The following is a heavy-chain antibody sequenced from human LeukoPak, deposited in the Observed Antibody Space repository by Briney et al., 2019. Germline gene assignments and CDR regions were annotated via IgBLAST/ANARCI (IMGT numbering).Heavy chain of an antibody. D-gene: IGHD6-25*01. Sequence: SETLSLTCTVSGGSVSSYYCSWIRQPAGKGLEWIGRIYGRGGTNYNPSLKSRVTMSLDTSKNQFSLKLTSVTAADTAVYYCARESSAGANFDYWGQGTLVTVSS. V-gene: IGHV4-4*07. CDR1: GGSVSSYY. CDR2: IYGRGGT. J-gene: IGHJ4*02. CDR3: ARESSAGANFDY.